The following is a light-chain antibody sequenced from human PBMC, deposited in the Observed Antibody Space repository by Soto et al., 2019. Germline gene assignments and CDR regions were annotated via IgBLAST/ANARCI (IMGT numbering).Light chain of an antibody. CDR2: DAS. Sequence: EIVLTQSPATLSLSPGERATLSCRASESVSSYLVWYQQKPGQAPRLLIYDASNRATGIPARFSGSGSGTHFTLTVRSLEPEDFAVYYCQQRSNWTFTFGHGTKVDIK. V-gene: IGKV3-11*01. CDR3: QQRSNWTFT. J-gene: IGKJ3*01. CDR1: ESVSSY.